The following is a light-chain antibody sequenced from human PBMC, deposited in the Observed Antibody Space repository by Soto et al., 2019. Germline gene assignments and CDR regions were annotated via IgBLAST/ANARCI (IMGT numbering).Light chain of an antibody. CDR1: SSDVIFNY. Sequence: QSALTQPASVSGSPGQSITISCTGTSSDVIFNYVSWYQQHPGKAPKLMIYEVTNRPSGVSHRFSGSRSGNTASLTISGLQAEDEAHYYCSAYTSSNTVIFGGGTKLTVL. J-gene: IGLJ2*01. CDR3: SAYTSSNTVI. CDR2: EVT. V-gene: IGLV2-14*01.